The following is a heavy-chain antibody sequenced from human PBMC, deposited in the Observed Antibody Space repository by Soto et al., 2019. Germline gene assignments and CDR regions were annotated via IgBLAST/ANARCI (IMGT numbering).Heavy chain of an antibody. V-gene: IGHV1-46*01. CDR3: GSAPSSRLVSVAGTPPLDFYYY. CDR1: GYTFTSYY. D-gene: IGHD6-19*01. Sequence: ASVKVSCKASGYTFTSYYMHWVRQAPGQGLEWMGIINPSGGSTSYAQKFQGRVTMTRDTSTSTVDMELSSLRSEDTAVYYCGSAPSSRLVSVAGTPPLDFYYYRSQGTPVTVSS. J-gene: IGHJ4*02. CDR2: INPSGGST.